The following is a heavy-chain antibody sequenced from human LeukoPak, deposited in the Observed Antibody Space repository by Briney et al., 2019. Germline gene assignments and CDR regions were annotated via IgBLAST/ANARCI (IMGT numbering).Heavy chain of an antibody. CDR1: GFTFSSYS. CDR2: ISSSSSDI. J-gene: IGHJ4*02. D-gene: IGHD5-24*01. Sequence: PGGALRLSCAASGFTFSSYSMHWVPQAPGKGLEWVSSISSSSSDIYYADSVKGRFTISGDNTKNSLYLQMNSLRAEDTAVYYCARVAGEMATMRDWGFDYWGQGTLVTVSS. V-gene: IGHV3-21*01. CDR3: ARVAGEMATMRDWGFDY.